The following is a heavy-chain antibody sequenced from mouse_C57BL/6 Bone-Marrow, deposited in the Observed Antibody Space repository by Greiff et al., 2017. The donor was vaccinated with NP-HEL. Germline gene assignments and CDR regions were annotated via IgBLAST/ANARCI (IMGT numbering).Heavy chain of an antibody. V-gene: IGHV1-18*01. J-gene: IGHJ2*01. D-gene: IGHD2-5*01. CDR2: INPNNGGT. CDR3: ARCSNLYFDY. Sequence: EVKLVESGPELVKPGASVKIPCKASGYTFTDYNMDWVKQSHGKSLEWIGDINPNNGGTIYNQKFKGKATLTVDKSSSTAYMELRSLTSEDTAVYYCARCSNLYFDYWGQGTTLTVSS. CDR1: GYTFTDYN.